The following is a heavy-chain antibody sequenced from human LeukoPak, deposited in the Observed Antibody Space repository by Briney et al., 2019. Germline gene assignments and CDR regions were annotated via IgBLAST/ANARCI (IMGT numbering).Heavy chain of an antibody. V-gene: IGHV3-7*01. Sequence: GGSLRLSCAASGFTSSGYWMTWVRHAPGKGLEWVANIKQDGGEKYYVDSVKGRITISRDNAKNSLYLQMNSLRAEDTAVYFCARYGAAPAAFYYYYMDVWGTGTTVTVSS. CDR1: GFTSSGYW. CDR2: IKQDGGEK. CDR3: ARYGAAPAAFYYYYMDV. D-gene: IGHD2-2*01. J-gene: IGHJ6*03.